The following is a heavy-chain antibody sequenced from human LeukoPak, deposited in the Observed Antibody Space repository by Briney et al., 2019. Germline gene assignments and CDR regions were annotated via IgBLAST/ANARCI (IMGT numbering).Heavy chain of an antibody. J-gene: IGHJ4*02. D-gene: IGHD3-22*01. CDR2: IHHSGAT. CDR3: ARDDTSDFSWY. V-gene: IGHV4-38-2*02. Sequence: SETLSLTCAVSGYSISSGYYWGWIRKPPGKGLDWIGIIHHSGATSYNPSLKSRVTISVDTSKNQFSLNLTSVTAADTAVYYCARDDTSDFSWYWGQGTLVTVSS. CDR1: GYSISSGYY.